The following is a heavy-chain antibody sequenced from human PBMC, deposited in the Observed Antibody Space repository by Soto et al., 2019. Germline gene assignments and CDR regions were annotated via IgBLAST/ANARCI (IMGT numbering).Heavy chain of an antibody. J-gene: IGHJ2*01. V-gene: IGHV4-31*03. CDR3: ARVGLRWYFDF. CDR1: GGSISSGGYY. D-gene: IGHD3-16*01. CDR2: IYYSGST. Sequence: PSETLSLTCTVSGGSISSGGYYWSWIRQHPGKGLEWIGYIYYSGSTYYNPSLKSRVTISVDTSKNQFSLKLSSVTAADTAVYYCARVGLRWYFDFWGRGTLVTVSS.